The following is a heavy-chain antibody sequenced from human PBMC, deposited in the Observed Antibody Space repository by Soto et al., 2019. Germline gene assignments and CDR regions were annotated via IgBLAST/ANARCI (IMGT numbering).Heavy chain of an antibody. CDR1: GFTFSSYG. CDR2: ISGSGGNT. Sequence: GGSLRLSCAVSGFTFSSYGMSWVRQAPGKGLDWVSTISGSGGNTYYADSVKGRFTISRDNSKKKLYLQMNSLRAEDTAIYYCAKGLYSSGWYGYYYYAMEVWGQGTTVT. D-gene: IGHD6-19*01. V-gene: IGHV3-23*01. CDR3: AKGLYSSGWYGYYYYAMEV. J-gene: IGHJ6*02.